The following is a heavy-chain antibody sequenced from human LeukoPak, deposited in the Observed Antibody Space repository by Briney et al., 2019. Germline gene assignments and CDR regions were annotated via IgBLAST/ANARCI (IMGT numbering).Heavy chain of an antibody. CDR3: ARHSYEILVGYYPNFDY. J-gene: IGHJ4*02. D-gene: IGHD3-9*01. CDR1: GGSTGSYS. V-gene: IGHV4-59*08. CDR2: IHYSGRT. Sequence: PPQTLSPTCTVSGGSTGSYSWKWVRQPPGKGLEWIGDIHYSGRTNYNTCLKRRVTISVDTSQKQFSLRMNSVTPADTPVYYCARHSYEILVGYYPNFDYCGQGTLVSVSS.